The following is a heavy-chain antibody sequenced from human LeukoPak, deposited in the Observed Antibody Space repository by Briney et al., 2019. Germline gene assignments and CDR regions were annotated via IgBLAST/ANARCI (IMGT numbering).Heavy chain of an antibody. Sequence: PGGSLRLSCAAAGLTVRSNYMTWVRQAPGKGLEWVSLIYSGGSTYYADSVKGRFIISRDNSKNTLFLQMNSLRAEDTAVYYCARAYDSSASYFAGSFDLWGRGTLVTVSS. J-gene: IGHJ2*01. CDR2: IYSGGST. D-gene: IGHD3-22*01. CDR1: GLTVRSNY. V-gene: IGHV3-66*01. CDR3: ARAYDSSASYFAGSFDL.